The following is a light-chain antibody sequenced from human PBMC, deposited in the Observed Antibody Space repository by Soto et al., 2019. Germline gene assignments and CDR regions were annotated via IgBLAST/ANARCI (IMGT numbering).Light chain of an antibody. CDR1: QSLTNSF. J-gene: IGKJ5*01. V-gene: IGKV3-20*01. CDR2: DTS. CDR3: QQYGTSEII. Sequence: DIVLTQSQCTLSLSPGERATLSCSASQSLTNSFIAWYQQKPGQAPRLLIYDTSSRATGIPDRFSGSGSGADFTLTISRLEPEDFAVFFCQQYGTSEIIFGQGTLLEVK.